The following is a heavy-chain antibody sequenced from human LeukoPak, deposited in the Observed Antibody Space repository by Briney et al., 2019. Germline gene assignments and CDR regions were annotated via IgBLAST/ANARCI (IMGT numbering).Heavy chain of an antibody. CDR3: ARGPSSYNSGYDSHTFDY. V-gene: IGHV6-1*01. Sequence: SQTLSLTCAISGDSVSSNSAAWNWIRQSPSRGLEWLGRTYYRSKWYNDYAVDVQSRITINPDTSKNKFSLQLNSVTPEDTAVYYCARGPSSYNSGYDSHTFDYWGQGTLVTVSS. D-gene: IGHD5-12*01. J-gene: IGHJ4*02. CDR1: GDSVSSNSAA. CDR2: TYYRSKWYN.